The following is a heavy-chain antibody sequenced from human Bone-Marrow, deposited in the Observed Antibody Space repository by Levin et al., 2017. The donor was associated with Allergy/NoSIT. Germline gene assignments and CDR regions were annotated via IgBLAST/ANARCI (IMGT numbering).Heavy chain of an antibody. V-gene: IGHV3-48*03. CDR2: ISSSGRST. CDR3: ARDGCSGTNCCGGRGWCFGL. Sequence: GESLKISCTASRFTFSRYEMNWVRQAPGKGLEWVSYISSSGRSTYYADSVKGRFTISRDNAKNSLYLQMDSLTVEDTAVYCCARDGCSGTNCCGGRGWCFGLWVRGTLVPVSS. CDR1: RFTFSRYE. J-gene: IGHJ2*01. D-gene: IGHD2-2*01.